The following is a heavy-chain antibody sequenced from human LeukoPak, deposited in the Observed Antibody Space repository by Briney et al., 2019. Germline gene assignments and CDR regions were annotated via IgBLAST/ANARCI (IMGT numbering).Heavy chain of an antibody. Sequence: ASVKVSCKASGYTFTSYGISWVRQAPGQGLEWMGGIIPIFGTANYAQKFQGRVTITADESTSTAYMELSSLRSEDTAVYYCATRATAMARVYYYYGMDVWGQGTTVTVSS. J-gene: IGHJ6*02. CDR1: GYTFTSYG. CDR3: ATRATAMARVYYYYGMDV. CDR2: IIPIFGTA. D-gene: IGHD5-18*01. V-gene: IGHV1-69*13.